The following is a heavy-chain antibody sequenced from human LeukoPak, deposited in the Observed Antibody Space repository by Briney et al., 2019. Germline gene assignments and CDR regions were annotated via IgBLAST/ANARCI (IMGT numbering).Heavy chain of an antibody. V-gene: IGHV4-39*02. D-gene: IGHD6-6*01. CDR1: GGSISSNTYY. Sequence: SETLSLTCTVSGGSISSNTYYWGWIRQPPGKGLEWIGSFYYTGSTYYNPSLKSRVTISVDTSENQFSLKLTSVTAADTAVYYCARDREYSSSELVWFDPWGHGILVTVSS. J-gene: IGHJ5*02. CDR3: ARDREYSSSELVWFDP. CDR2: FYYTGST.